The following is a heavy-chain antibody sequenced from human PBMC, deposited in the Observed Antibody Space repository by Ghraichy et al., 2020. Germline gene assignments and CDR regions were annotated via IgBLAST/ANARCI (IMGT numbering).Heavy chain of an antibody. V-gene: IGHV3-48*01. CDR2: IDSSSSTI. Sequence: GGSLRLSCAASGFTFSSNGMNWVRQAPGKGLEWVSYIDSSSSTIYHADSVKGRFTISRDNAKNSLYLQMNSLRAEDTAVYYCTSGTGSYYIRYDYWGQGTLVTVSS. CDR1: GFTFSSNG. D-gene: IGHD1-26*01. CDR3: TSGTGSYYIRYDY. J-gene: IGHJ4*02.